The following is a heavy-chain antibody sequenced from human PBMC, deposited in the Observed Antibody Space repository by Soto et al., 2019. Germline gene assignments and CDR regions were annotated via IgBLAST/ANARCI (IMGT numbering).Heavy chain of an antibody. V-gene: IGHV1-18*01. J-gene: IGHJ6*02. D-gene: IGHD2-2*01. CDR2: ISTYNSKT. CDR3: AREGYCSSGGGALYSHDCYGMDV. CDR1: GYTFSRYG. Sequence: ASVKVSCKASGYTFSRYGISWVRQAPGQGLEWMGCISTYNSKTNYAQKFKGRVTMTTVTYTDTAYLEVRSLTSDDTAVYYCAREGYCSSGGGALYSHDCYGMDVWGQGTTVTVSS.